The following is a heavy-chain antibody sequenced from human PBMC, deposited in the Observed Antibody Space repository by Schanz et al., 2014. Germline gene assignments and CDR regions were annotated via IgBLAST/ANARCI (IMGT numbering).Heavy chain of an antibody. CDR2: IYASGAT. J-gene: IGHJ4*02. CDR1: GFTFSTYA. D-gene: IGHD2-2*01. CDR3: AKDSTHIDIVLVPTAIDY. V-gene: IGHV3-23*05. Sequence: EVQLLDSGGGLVQPGGSLRLSCAASGFTFSTYAMSWVRQAPGKGLEWVSAIYASGATYYADSVKRRFTISRDISKNTLYLHMNTLRSEDTAVYYCAKDSTHIDIVLVPTAIDYWGQGTLVTVSS.